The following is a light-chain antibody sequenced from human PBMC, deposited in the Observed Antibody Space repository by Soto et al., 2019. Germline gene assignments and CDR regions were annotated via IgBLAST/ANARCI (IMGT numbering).Light chain of an antibody. Sequence: DIVLTQSPATLSLSPGQTATLSCRASQSVSSNLAWYQQKPGQAPRLLIYGASTRATGIPARFSGSGSGTEFTLTISSLQSEDFAVYYCQQYNNWWTFGQGTKV. CDR3: QQYNNWWT. CDR2: GAS. J-gene: IGKJ1*01. CDR1: QSVSSN. V-gene: IGKV3-15*01.